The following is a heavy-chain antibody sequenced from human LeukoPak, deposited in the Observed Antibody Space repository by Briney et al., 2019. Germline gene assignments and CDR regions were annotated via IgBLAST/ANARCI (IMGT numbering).Heavy chain of an antibody. D-gene: IGHD6-13*01. CDR3: AKGHGSSWYTQIDY. CDR2: LSSSAGST. V-gene: IGHV3-23*01. J-gene: IGHJ4*02. Sequence: PGGSLRLSCAASGFTFRNYAMSWVRQAPGQGLEWVSALSSSAGSTYYADSVRGRFTISRDNSENTLHLQMNSLRAEDTAVYYCAKGHGSSWYTQIDYWGQGTLVTVSS. CDR1: GFTFRNYA.